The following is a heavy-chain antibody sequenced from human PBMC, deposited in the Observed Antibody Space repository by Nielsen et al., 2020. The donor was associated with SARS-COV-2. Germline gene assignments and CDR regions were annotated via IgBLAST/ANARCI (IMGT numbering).Heavy chain of an antibody. CDR3: ARDRGDGYNSGVDY. D-gene: IGHD5-24*01. V-gene: IGHV7-4-1*02. CDR1: GYTINTYA. J-gene: IGHJ4*02. CDR2: INTNTGNP. Sequence: ASVKVSCKASGYTINTYAMNWVRQAPGQGLEWMGWINTNTGNPTYAQGFTGRFVFSLDTSVSTAYLQISSLKAEDTAVYYCARDRGDGYNSGVDYWGQGTLVTVSS.